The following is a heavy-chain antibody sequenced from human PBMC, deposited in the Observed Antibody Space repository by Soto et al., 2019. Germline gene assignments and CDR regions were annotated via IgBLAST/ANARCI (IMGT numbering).Heavy chain of an antibody. Sequence: EVQLVESGGGLVQPGGSLRLSCEASKFTFSNYWMTWVRQAPGKGLEWVANIKPDGSEEYYVDSVKGRFTISRDNSKNSLYLQMDSLRAEDTAVYYCARLDSSLVHYGMDVWGQGTTVTVSS. CDR2: IKPDGSEE. D-gene: IGHD1-1*01. V-gene: IGHV3-7*01. J-gene: IGHJ6*02. CDR3: ARLDSSLVHYGMDV. CDR1: KFTFSNYW.